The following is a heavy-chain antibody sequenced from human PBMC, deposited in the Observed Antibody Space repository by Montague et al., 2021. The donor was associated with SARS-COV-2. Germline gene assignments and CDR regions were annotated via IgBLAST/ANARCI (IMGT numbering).Heavy chain of an antibody. CDR1: GGSFSGYS. J-gene: IGHJ5*02. D-gene: IGHD2-21*02. CDR2: INHSGST. V-gene: IGHV4-34*01. Sequence: SETRSLTCAVYGGSFSGYSWSWIRQPPGKGLEWIGEINHSGSTXXXPSXXXRVTISVDTSKNQFSLRLSSVTAADTAVYYCARRSRVVTAIWALRTSLTSWFDPWGQGTLVTVSS. CDR3: ARRSRVVTAIWALRTSLTSWFDP.